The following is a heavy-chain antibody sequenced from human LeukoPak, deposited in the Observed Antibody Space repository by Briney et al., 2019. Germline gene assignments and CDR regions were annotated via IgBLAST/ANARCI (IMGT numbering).Heavy chain of an antibody. CDR2: ISWNSGVI. CDR3: AEGLINYYGMDV. J-gene: IGHJ6*02. CDR1: GFTFDDYA. V-gene: IGHV3-9*01. D-gene: IGHD3-16*01. Sequence: GGSLRLSCAASGFTFDDYAMHWVRQAPGKGLEWVSGISWNSGVIAYADSVRGRFTISRDNAKNSLYLQLNSLRAEDTALYYCAEGLINYYGMDVWGQGTTVTVSS.